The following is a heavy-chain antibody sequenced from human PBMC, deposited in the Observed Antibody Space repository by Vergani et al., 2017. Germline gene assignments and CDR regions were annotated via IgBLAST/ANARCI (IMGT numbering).Heavy chain of an antibody. Sequence: QVQLVESGGGGVKPGRSWKLSGAASGLTFNQKGRHGVGRAPGKGLEGVAVTWDEGNNKQYADSVKGRFTISRDNSKSTMYLQMNSLRDEDTGVYYCARDLRLLYNRFDPWGQGTLVTVSS. CDR1: GLTFNQKG. V-gene: IGHV3-33*01. D-gene: IGHD1-14*01. CDR3: ARDLRLLYNRFDP. CDR2: TWDEGNNK. J-gene: IGHJ5*02.